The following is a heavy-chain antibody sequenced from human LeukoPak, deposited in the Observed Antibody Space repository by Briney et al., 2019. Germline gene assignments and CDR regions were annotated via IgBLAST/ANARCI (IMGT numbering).Heavy chain of an antibody. CDR2: ISSSGSTI. D-gene: IGHD5/OR15-5a*01. CDR1: GFTFSSYE. Sequence: GALRLSCAASGFTFSSYEMNWVRQAPGKGLEWVSDISSSGSTIYYADPVKGRFTISRDNAKNSLYLQMNSLRAEDTAVYYCARARSVYDLYFDYWGQGTLVTVSS. CDR3: ARARSVYDLYFDY. V-gene: IGHV3-48*03. J-gene: IGHJ4*02.